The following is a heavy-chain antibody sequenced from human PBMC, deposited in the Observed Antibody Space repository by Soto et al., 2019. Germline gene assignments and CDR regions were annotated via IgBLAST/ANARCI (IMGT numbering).Heavy chain of an antibody. CDR1: GFSLSTSGVG. CDR3: ARDSSGWTGFDY. Sequence: QITLKESGPTLVKPTQTLTLTCTFSGFSLSTSGVGVGWIRQPPGKALEWLALIYWDDDKRYSTSLKSRPTIXKXXSKNPVVLTMTHMDPVDTATYSCARDSSGWTGFDYWGQGTLVTVSS. D-gene: IGHD6-19*01. J-gene: IGHJ4*02. CDR2: IYWDDDK. V-gene: IGHV2-5*02.